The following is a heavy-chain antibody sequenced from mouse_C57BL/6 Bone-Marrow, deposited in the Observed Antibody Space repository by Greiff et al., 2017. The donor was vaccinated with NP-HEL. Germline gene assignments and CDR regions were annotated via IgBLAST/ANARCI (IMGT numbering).Heavy chain of an antibody. Sequence: VHVKQSGPELVKPGASVKMSCKASGYTFTDYNMHWVKQSHGKSLEWIGYINPNNGGTSYNQKFKGKATLTVNKSSSTAYMELRSLTSEDSAVYYCARIYYGTYFDYWGQGTTLTVSS. J-gene: IGHJ2*01. CDR2: INPNNGGT. V-gene: IGHV1-22*01. D-gene: IGHD1-1*01. CDR1: GYTFTDYN. CDR3: ARIYYGTYFDY.